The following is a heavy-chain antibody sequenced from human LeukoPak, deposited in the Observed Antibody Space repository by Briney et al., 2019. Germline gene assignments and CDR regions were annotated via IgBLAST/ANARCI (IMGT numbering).Heavy chain of an antibody. CDR2: ITTSSSFI. D-gene: IGHD6-13*01. V-gene: IGHV3-21*01. CDR1: GFTFSSYA. J-gene: IGHJ4*02. Sequence: PGGSLRLSCAASGFTFSSYAMSWVRQAPGKGLEWVSSITTSSSFIYYADSVKGRFTTSRDNAKNSLYLQMNSLRAEDTAVYYCARRGSSSFYVGDYWGQGTLVTVSS. CDR3: ARRGSSSFYVGDY.